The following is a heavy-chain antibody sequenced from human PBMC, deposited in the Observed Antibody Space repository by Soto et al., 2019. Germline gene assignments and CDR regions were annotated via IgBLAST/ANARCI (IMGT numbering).Heavy chain of an antibody. CDR2: IYYSGST. CDR3: AGQTDYYDSSGYYHPRRYFDY. CDR1: GGSISSGDYY. Sequence: SETLSLTCTVSGGSISSGDYYWSWIRQPPGKGLEWIGYIYYSGSTYYNPSLKSRVTISVDTSKNQFSLKLSSVTAADTAAYYCAGQTDYYDSSGYYHPRRYFDYGGQGTLVTVSS. J-gene: IGHJ4*02. V-gene: IGHV4-30-4*01. D-gene: IGHD3-22*01.